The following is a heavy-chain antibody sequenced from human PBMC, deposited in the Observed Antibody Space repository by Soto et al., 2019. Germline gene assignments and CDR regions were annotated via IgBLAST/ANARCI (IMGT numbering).Heavy chain of an antibody. J-gene: IGHJ4*02. D-gene: IGHD4-17*01. Sequence: VQLVESGGGVVQPGGSLRLSCAASGFTFSSYAMTWVRQAPGKGLEWVSGVSGTGGSAYYADSVKGRFTISRDKSTNTLYLHMNSLRAEDTSVYYCARGSAYSDYDLEYWGQGTLVTFSS. CDR3: ARGSAYSDYDLEY. V-gene: IGHV3-23*04. CDR2: VSGTGGSA. CDR1: GFTFSSYA.